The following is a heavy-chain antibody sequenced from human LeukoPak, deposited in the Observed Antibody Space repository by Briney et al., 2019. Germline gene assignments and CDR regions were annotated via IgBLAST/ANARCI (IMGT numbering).Heavy chain of an antibody. Sequence: PGGSLRLSCAASGFTFSSYSMNWVRQAPGKGLEWVSSISSSSSYIYYADSVKGRFTISRDNAKNSLYLQMNSLRAEDTAVYYCARDRNWNYVPGIKYYFDYWGQGTLVTVSS. J-gene: IGHJ4*02. CDR3: ARDRNWNYVPGIKYYFDY. CDR1: GFTFSSYS. D-gene: IGHD1-7*01. CDR2: ISSSSSYI. V-gene: IGHV3-21*01.